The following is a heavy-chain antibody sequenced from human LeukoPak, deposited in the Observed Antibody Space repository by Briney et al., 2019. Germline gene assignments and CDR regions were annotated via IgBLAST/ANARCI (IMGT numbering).Heavy chain of an antibody. CDR2: ISYDGSNK. D-gene: IGHD4-17*01. V-gene: IGHV3-30-3*01. CDR1: GFTFSSYA. CDR3: ARDKDGDYYFDY. J-gene: IGHJ4*02. Sequence: GGSLRLSCAASGFTFSSYAMHWVRQALGKGLEWVAVISYDGSNKYYADSVKGRFTISRDNSKNTLYLQMNSLRAEDTAVYYCARDKDGDYYFDYWGQGTLVTVSS.